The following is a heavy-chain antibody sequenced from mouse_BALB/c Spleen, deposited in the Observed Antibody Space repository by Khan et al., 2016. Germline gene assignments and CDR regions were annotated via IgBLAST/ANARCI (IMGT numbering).Heavy chain of an antibody. V-gene: IGHV1S81*02. J-gene: IGHJ3*01. CDR3: TRESFVY. CDR2: INPSTGGT. CDR1: GYTFTSYY. Sequence: QVQLQQSGAELVKPGTSVKLSCKASGYTFTSYYMYWVKQRPGQGLEWIGEINPSTGGTNFNDNFKNKATLTVDTSSTTAYMQLSSLTSEDSAVYWGTRESFVYWGQGTLVTVSA.